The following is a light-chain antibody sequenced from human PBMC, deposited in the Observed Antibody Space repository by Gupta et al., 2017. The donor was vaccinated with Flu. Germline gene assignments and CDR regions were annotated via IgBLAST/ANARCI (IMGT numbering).Light chain of an antibody. CDR3: QQSYNTPRT. CDR1: QSIVNY. Sequence: DIQMTQSPSSLSASVGDRVTIICRASQSIVNYVNWYQQKPGKAPKFLIYAASNLQSGVPSRFSGSGSGTDFTLTISSLQPEDFATYFCQQSYNTPRTFGQGTTVESK. CDR2: AAS. J-gene: IGKJ1*01. V-gene: IGKV1-39*01.